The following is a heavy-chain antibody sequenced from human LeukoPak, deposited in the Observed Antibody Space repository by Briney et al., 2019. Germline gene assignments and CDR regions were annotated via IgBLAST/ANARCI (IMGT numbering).Heavy chain of an antibody. CDR3: ARDSGGRNWFDP. D-gene: IGHD3-16*01. CDR2: IYYSGST. Sequence: PSETLSLTCTVSGGSISSSSYYWGWIRQPPGKGLEWIGSIYYSGSTYYNPSLKSRVAISVDTSKNQFSLKLSSVTAADTAVYYCARDSGGRNWFDPWGQGTLVTVSS. CDR1: GGSISSSSYY. V-gene: IGHV4-39*07. J-gene: IGHJ5*02.